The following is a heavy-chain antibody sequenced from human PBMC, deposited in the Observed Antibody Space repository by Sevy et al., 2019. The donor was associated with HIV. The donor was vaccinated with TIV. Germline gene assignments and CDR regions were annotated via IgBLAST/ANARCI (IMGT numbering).Heavy chain of an antibody. CDR3: ASSYYESSGYSPLYYYGMDV. V-gene: IGHV1-69*13. D-gene: IGHD3-22*01. J-gene: IGHJ6*02. CDR2: FIPMFDTA. Sequence: ASVKVSCKASGGTFNNYAISWVRQAPGQGLEWMGGFIPMFDTANSAQKFQGRVTLTADGSTSTAYMELSSLRSEDTAVYYCASSYYESSGYSPLYYYGMDVWGQGTTVTVSS. CDR1: GGTFNNYA.